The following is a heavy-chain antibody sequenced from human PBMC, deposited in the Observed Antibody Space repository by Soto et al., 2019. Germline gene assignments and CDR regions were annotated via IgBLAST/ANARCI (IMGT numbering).Heavy chain of an antibody. D-gene: IGHD2-15*01. CDR1: GYSIRSDYY. Sequence: SETLSLTCAVSGYSIRSDYYWGWIRQPPGKGLEWIGSIHHSGSTYYNPSLKSRVTISVDTSKTQFSLKLSSVTAADTAVYYCARGGIVVVVAVPHWFDPWGQGPLATVS. V-gene: IGHV4-38-2*01. J-gene: IGHJ5*02. CDR2: IHHSGST. CDR3: ARGGIVVVVAVPHWFDP.